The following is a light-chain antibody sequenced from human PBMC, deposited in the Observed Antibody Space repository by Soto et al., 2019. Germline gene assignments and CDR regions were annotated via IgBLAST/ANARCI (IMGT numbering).Light chain of an antibody. Sequence: EIVMTQSPATLSVCPGERATLSCRVSQSVSNKLAFYQQKPGQAPRLLIYGTSTRATGIPARISGTGSGTEFTLTISSLQSEDFAVYYCQQYNNWPGTFGQGTKVDIK. CDR2: GTS. CDR1: QSVSNK. V-gene: IGKV3-15*01. CDR3: QQYNNWPGT. J-gene: IGKJ1*01.